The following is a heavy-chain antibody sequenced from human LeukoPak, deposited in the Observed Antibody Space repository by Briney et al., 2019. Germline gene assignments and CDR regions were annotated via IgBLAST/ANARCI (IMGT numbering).Heavy chain of an antibody. CDR1: GFTVSSNY. J-gene: IGHJ4*02. D-gene: IGHD3-10*01. CDR3: ARVSSYGSAYYFDY. CDR2: IYSGGST. V-gene: IGHV3-53*04. Sequence: GGSLRLSCAASGFTVSSNYMSWVRQAPGKGLEWVSVIYSGGSTYYADSVKGRFTISRHNSKNTLYLQMNSLRAEDTAVYYCARVSSYGSAYYFDYWGQGTLVTVSS.